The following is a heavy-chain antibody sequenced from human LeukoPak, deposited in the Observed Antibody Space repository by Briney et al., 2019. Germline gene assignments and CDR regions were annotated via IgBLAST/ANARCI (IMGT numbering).Heavy chain of an antibody. J-gene: IGHJ4*02. CDR2: MNPNSGNT. CDR3: AKARGENGDDEIFDY. Sequence: GASVKVSCKASGYTFTSYDINWVRQATGQGLEWTGWMNPNSGNTGYAQKFQGRVTMTRNTSISTAYMELSSLRSEDTAVYYCAKARGENGDDEIFDYWGQGTLVTVSS. CDR1: GYTFTSYD. V-gene: IGHV1-8*01. D-gene: IGHD4-17*01.